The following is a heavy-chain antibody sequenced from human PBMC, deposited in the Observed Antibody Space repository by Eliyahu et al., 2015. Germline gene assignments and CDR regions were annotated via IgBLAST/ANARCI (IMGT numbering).Heavy chain of an antibody. CDR3: ARSGSSFNFRDTYDT. D-gene: IGHD3-10*01. V-gene: IGHV1-2*02. Sequence: QAQLVQSGAEVKRPGAXLKVSXRTXGXTFTXYFFHWLRXAPGQGLXWMGWIXADDGGTGYAQKFQGRVTMTTDTSIRTAYMELNTLTSDDTAIYYCARSGSSFNFRDTYDTWGQGTVVTVSS. J-gene: IGHJ3*02. CDR1: GXTFTXYF. CDR2: IXADDGGT.